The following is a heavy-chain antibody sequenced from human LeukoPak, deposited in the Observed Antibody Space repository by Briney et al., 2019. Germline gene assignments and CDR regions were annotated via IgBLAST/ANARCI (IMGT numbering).Heavy chain of an antibody. V-gene: IGHV3-30-3*01. J-gene: IGHJ5*02. D-gene: IGHD6-19*01. Sequence: GGSLRLSCAASGFTFSSYAMHWVRQAPGKGLEWVAVISYDGSNKYYADSVKGRFTTSRDNSKNTLYLQMNSLRAKDTAVYYCARASIAVAGTSWFDPWGQGTLVTVSS. CDR1: GFTFSSYA. CDR2: ISYDGSNK. CDR3: ARASIAVAGTSWFDP.